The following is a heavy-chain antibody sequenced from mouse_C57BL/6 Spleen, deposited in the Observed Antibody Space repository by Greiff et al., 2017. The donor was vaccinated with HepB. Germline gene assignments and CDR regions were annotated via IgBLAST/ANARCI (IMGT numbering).Heavy chain of an antibody. CDR3: ARLRNPLGLDY. Sequence: QVQLQQSGAELVKPGASVKISCKASGYAFSSYWMNWVKQRPGKGLEWIGQIYPGDGDTNYNGKFKGKATLTADKSSSTAYMQLSSLTSEDSAVYCCARLRNPLGLDYWGQGTTLTVSS. V-gene: IGHV1-80*01. J-gene: IGHJ2*01. CDR1: GYAFSSYW. CDR2: IYPGDGDT.